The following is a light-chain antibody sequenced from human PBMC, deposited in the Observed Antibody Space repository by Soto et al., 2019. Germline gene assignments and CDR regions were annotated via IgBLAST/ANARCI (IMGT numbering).Light chain of an antibody. CDR3: SSYAGSNNPYV. J-gene: IGLJ1*01. Sequence: QSALTQPPSASGSPGQSVTISCTGTSSDVGGYNYVSWYQQHPGKAPKLMIYEVSKRPSGVPDRFSGSKSGNTASLTVSGLHAEDEADYYCSSYAGSNNPYVFGTGTKLTVL. CDR2: EVS. CDR1: SSDVGGYNY. V-gene: IGLV2-8*01.